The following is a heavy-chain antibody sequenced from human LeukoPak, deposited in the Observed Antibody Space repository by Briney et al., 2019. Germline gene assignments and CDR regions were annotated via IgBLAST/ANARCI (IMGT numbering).Heavy chain of an antibody. CDR3: ARDGYGVFRGGYFDD. CDR1: GFTFSDYY. J-gene: IGHJ4*02. Sequence: GGSLRLSCAAYGFTFSDYYMSWIRQAPGKGREWVSYISSSGSSIYYADSVKGRFTISRDNARKSLYLQMNRLRAEDTAVYYCARDGYGVFRGGYFDDWGQGTLVTVSS. D-gene: IGHD4-17*01. CDR2: ISSSGSSI. V-gene: IGHV3-11*04.